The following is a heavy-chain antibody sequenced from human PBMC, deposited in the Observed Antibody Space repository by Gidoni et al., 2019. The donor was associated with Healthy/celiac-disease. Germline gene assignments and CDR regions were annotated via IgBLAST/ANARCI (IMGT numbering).Heavy chain of an antibody. Sequence: EVQLVQSGAEVKTPGESLKISCTGSGYSFTSYWIGWVRQMPGKGLEWLGTISPGDSDTRYSPSFQGQVTISADKSISTAYLQGSSLKASDTAMYYCARLPYGGRDWYFDLWGRGTLVTVSS. CDR3: ARLPYGGRDWYFDL. CDR2: ISPGDSDT. V-gene: IGHV5-51*01. D-gene: IGHD2-15*01. J-gene: IGHJ2*01. CDR1: GYSFTSYW.